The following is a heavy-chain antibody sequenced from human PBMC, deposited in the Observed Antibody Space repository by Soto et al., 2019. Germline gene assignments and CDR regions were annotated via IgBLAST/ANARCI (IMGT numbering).Heavy chain of an antibody. J-gene: IGHJ6*02. Sequence: QVQLVESGGGLVKPGGSLTLSCVASGFTFSDYYMAWIRQTPGKGLEWVSYTSVDGGDRFYADSVKGRFTISRDNARKSLSLQMNRLSDEDTAVYYCARPNGESMRYYHGMDVWGQGTTVIVSS. CDR1: GFTFSDYY. V-gene: IGHV3-11*01. D-gene: IGHD3-10*01. CDR3: ARPNGESMRYYHGMDV. CDR2: TSVDGGDR.